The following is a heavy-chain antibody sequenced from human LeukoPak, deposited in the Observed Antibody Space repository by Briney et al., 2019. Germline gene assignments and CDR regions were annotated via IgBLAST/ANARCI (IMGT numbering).Heavy chain of an antibody. Sequence: PSETLSLTCAVYGGSFSGYYWSWIRQPPGEGLEWIGEINHSGSTNYNPSLKSRVTISVDTSKNQFSLKLSSVTAADTAVYYCARGLSSRPRTQYYYYMDVWGKGTTVTVSS. D-gene: IGHD6-13*01. CDR2: INHSGST. J-gene: IGHJ6*03. V-gene: IGHV4-34*01. CDR3: ARGLSSRPRTQYYYYMDV. CDR1: GGSFSGYY.